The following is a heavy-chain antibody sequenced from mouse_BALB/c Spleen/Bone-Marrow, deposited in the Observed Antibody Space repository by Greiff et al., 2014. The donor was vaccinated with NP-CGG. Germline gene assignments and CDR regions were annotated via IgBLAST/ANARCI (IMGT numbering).Heavy chain of an antibody. D-gene: IGHD2-1*01. CDR2: VNPSNGRT. CDR1: GFTFTSYW. CDR3: ARDGNYRYAMDY. V-gene: IGHV1S81*02. J-gene: IGHJ4*01. Sequence: LVESGAELVKPGASVKLSCMASGFTFTSYWIHWVKQRPGQGPEWIGEVNPSNGRTNYNEKFKSKATLTDDKSSSTAYMQLSSLTSEDSAVYYCARDGNYRYAMDYWGQGTSLTASS.